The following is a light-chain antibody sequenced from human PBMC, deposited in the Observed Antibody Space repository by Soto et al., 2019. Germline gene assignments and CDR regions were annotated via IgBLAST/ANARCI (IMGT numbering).Light chain of an antibody. Sequence: DIQMTQSPSSLSASVGDRVTITCQASQDISNYLNWYQQKPGKAPKLLIYDESNLEIGVPSRFSGSGSGTDFTFPISSLQPEDIATYYCQQYDNLPPYTFGQGTKLEIK. J-gene: IGKJ2*01. CDR1: QDISNY. V-gene: IGKV1-33*01. CDR3: QQYDNLPPYT. CDR2: DES.